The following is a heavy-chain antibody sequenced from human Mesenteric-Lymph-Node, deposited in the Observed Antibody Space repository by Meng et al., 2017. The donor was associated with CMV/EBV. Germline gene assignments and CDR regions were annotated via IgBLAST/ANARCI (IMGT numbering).Heavy chain of an antibody. D-gene: IGHD5-12*01. J-gene: IGHJ4*02. CDR3: ARDLRGKDDY. CDR2: LTPDGGMT. V-gene: IGHV3-74*01. Sequence: GESLKISCTTSGFTFSAYWMHWVRQTPGKGLVWVSRLTPDGGMTDYADSVKGRFTISRDNAKSTLYLQMNILRAEDTGVYYCARDLRGKDDYWGQGTLVTVSS. CDR1: GFTFSAYW.